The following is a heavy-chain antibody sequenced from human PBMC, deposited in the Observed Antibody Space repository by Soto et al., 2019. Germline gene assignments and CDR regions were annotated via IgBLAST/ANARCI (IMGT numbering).Heavy chain of an antibody. CDR2: INAGNGNT. CDR1: GYTFTSYA. D-gene: IGHD4-17*01. CDR3: ARVGVMTTVTTGAFDI. Sequence: QVQLVQSGAEVKKPGASVKVSCKASGYTFTSYAMHWVRQAPGQRLEWMGWINAGNGNTKYSQKFQGRVTITRDTSASTAYMEPSSLRSEDTAVYYCARVGVMTTVTTGAFDIWGQGTMVTVSS. J-gene: IGHJ3*02. V-gene: IGHV1-3*01.